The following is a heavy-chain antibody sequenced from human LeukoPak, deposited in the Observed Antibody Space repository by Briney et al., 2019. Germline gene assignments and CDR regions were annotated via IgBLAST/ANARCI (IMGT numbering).Heavy chain of an antibody. CDR1: GFTFSSYN. CDR3: AKDRLGTSLDY. D-gene: IGHD7-27*01. CDR2: ITSSSSYI. J-gene: IGHJ4*02. Sequence: PGGSLRLSCAASGFTFSSYNMNWVRQAPGKGLEWVSSITSSSSYIYYADSVKGRFTISRDNSKNTLYLQMNSLRAEDTAVYYCAKDRLGTSLDYWGQGTLVTVSS. V-gene: IGHV3-21*01.